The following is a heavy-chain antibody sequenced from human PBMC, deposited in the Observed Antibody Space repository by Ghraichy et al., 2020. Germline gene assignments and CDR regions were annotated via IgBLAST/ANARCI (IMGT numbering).Heavy chain of an antibody. D-gene: IGHD1-1*01. Sequence: LTCAASGFTFSDHYMDWVRQAPGKGLEWVGRIRDKANTYTTEYAASVKGRFTVSRDDSKNSLYLQMNSLKTEDTAVYYCTRRATGDTFDYWGQGTLVTVCS. J-gene: IGHJ4*02. V-gene: IGHV3-72*01. CDR2: IRDKANTYTT. CDR1: GFTFSDHY. CDR3: TRRATGDTFDY.